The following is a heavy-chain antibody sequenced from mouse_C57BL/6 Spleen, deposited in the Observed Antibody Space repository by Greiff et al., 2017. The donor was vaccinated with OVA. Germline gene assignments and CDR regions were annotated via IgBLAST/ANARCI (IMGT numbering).Heavy chain of an antibody. Sequence: QVQLQQSGAELVKPGASVKVSCKASGYTFTSYWMHWVKQRPGQGLEWIGSIHPSDSDTNYNQKFKGKATLTVDKPSSTAYMQLSSLTSEDSAVYYCARSEVYYGNSDGMDYWGQGTSVTVSS. CDR2: IHPSDSDT. V-gene: IGHV1-74*01. CDR3: ARSEVYYGNSDGMDY. CDR1: GYTFTSYW. J-gene: IGHJ4*01. D-gene: IGHD2-1*01.